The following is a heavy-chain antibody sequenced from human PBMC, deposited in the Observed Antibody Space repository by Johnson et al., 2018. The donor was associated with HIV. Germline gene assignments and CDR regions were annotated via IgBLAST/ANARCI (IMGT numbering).Heavy chain of an antibody. Sequence: VQLMESGGGVVQPGGSLRLSCAASGFTFSSFGMHWVRQAPGKGLEWVAFIRYDGNDQYYADSVKGRFTISRDNSKNTLYLQMNSLGVEDTAFYYCARAHLLFPKNAFDIWGQGTMVTVSS. CDR1: GFTFSSFG. CDR2: IRYDGNDQ. V-gene: IGHV3-30*02. D-gene: IGHD3-10*02. J-gene: IGHJ3*02. CDR3: ARAHLLFPKNAFDI.